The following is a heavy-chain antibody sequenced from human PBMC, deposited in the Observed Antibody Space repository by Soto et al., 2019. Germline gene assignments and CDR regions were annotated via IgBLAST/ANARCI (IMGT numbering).Heavy chain of an antibody. V-gene: IGHV4-31*03. CDR2: IYYSGST. CDR1: GGSISSGGYY. J-gene: IGHJ4*02. Sequence: SETLSLTCTVSGGSISSGGYYWSWIRQHPGKGLEWIGYIYYSGSTYYNPSLKSRVTISVDTSKYQFSLKLSSVTAADTAVYYCARVHLLRYFDWLLDYWGQGTLVTVSS. D-gene: IGHD3-9*01. CDR3: ARVHLLRYFDWLLDY.